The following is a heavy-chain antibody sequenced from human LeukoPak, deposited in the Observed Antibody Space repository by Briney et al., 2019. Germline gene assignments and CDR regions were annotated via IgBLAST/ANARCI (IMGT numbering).Heavy chain of an antibody. CDR1: GGSISSYY. CDR3: ARQVDWFDP. CDR2: IYYSGST. Sequence: SETLSLTCTVSGGSISSYYWSWVRQPPGKGLEWIGYIYYSGSTNYNPSLKSGVTISVDTSKNQFSLKLSSVTAADTAVYYCARQVDWFDPWGQGTLVTVSS. J-gene: IGHJ5*02. V-gene: IGHV4-59*01.